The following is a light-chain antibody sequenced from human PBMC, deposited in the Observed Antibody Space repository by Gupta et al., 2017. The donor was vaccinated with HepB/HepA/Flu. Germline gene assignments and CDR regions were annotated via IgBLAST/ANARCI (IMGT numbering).Light chain of an antibody. CDR1: HDISNY. J-gene: IGKJ4*01. Sequence: IQMTQSPSALSASVGDRVTITCQASHDISNYLNWYQQKPGKAPKLLIYDASNLETGVPSRFSGSGSGTDFTFSIISLQTADIATYYRRQDDNLLSFGGGTKVEIQ. V-gene: IGKV1-33*01. CDR3: RQDDNLLS. CDR2: DAS.